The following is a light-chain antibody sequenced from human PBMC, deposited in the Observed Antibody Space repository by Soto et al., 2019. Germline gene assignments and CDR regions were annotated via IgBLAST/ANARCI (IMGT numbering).Light chain of an antibody. V-gene: IGKV1-5*01. CDR1: QSIGGW. CDR3: QQYSTYPLI. CDR2: DAS. Sequence: DIQMTQSPSILSASVGDRVTITCRASQSIGGWLAWYQQKPGGAPKLLIYDASTLQHGDPFRFSGSGSATEFTLTISSLQPDDFATYYCQQYSTYPLIFGGGTRVELK. J-gene: IGKJ4*01.